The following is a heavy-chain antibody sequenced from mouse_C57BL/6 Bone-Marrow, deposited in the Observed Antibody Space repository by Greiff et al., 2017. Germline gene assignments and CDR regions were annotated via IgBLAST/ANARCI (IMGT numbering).Heavy chain of an antibody. Sequence: QVQLQQSGAELMKPGASVKLSCKATGYTFTGYWIEWVKQRPGHGLEWIGEILPGSGSTNYNEKFKGKATFTADTSSNTAYMQLSILTTEDSAIYYSARPYDGSLFAYWGQGTLVTVSA. CDR2: ILPGSGST. J-gene: IGHJ3*01. CDR3: ARPYDGSLFAY. V-gene: IGHV1-9*01. CDR1: GYTFTGYW. D-gene: IGHD2-3*01.